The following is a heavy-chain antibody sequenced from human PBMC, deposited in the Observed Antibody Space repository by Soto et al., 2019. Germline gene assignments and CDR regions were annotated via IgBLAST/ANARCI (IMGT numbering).Heavy chain of an antibody. CDR1: GYSFTSYC. V-gene: IGHV5-10-1*01. J-gene: IGHJ4*02. CDR3: AREQSSSWSHFDY. CDR2: IDPSDSYT. Sequence: PGESLKISCXGSGYSFTSYCISWVRQMPGKGLEWMGRIDPSDSYTNYSPSFQGHVTISADKSINTAYLQWSSLKASDTAMYYCAREQSSSWSHFDYWGQGTLVTVSS. D-gene: IGHD6-13*01.